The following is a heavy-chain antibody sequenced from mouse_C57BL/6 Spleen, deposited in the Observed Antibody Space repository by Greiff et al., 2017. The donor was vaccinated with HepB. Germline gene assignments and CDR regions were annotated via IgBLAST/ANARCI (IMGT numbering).Heavy chain of an antibody. D-gene: IGHD2-3*01. Sequence: VQLQQSGAELVRPGASVKLSCTASGFNIKDDYMHWVKQRPEQGREWIGWIYPGNWDTVYASKFQGKATITADTSSNTAYLQLSSLTSEDTAVYYCTTYDGYHFDYWGKGTTLTVSS. CDR1: GFNIKDDY. V-gene: IGHV14-4*01. CDR3: TTYDGYHFDY. J-gene: IGHJ2*01. CDR2: IYPGNWDT.